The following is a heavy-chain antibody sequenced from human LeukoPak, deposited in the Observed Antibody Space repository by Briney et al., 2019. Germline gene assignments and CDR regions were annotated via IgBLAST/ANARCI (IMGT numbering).Heavy chain of an antibody. V-gene: IGHV4-59*01. CDR1: GGSISSYY. Sequence: SETLSLTCTVSGGSISSYYWSWIRQPPGKGLEWIGYVYYSGSTNYNPSLKSPVTISVDTSKNQFSLKLSSLTAADTAVYYCAGEVVAEAFDIWGQGTMVTVSS. CDR3: AGEVVAEAFDI. J-gene: IGHJ3*02. D-gene: IGHD2-15*01. CDR2: VYYSGST.